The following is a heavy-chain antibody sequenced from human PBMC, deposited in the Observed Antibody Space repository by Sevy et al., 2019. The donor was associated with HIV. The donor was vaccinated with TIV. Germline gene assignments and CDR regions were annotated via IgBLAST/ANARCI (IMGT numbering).Heavy chain of an antibody. CDR3: ARDQGEGNYYDSSGYYYGGSLDH. CDR2: IGSSGSYI. Sequence: GGSLRLSSAASGFTFSTYSMSWVRQAPGKGLEWVSFIGSSGSYIYYADSLMGRFTVSRDNAKNSLYLQMNSLRAEDTAVYYCARDQGEGNYYDSSGYYYGGSLDHWGQGTLVTVSS. CDR1: GFTFSTYS. D-gene: IGHD3-22*01. J-gene: IGHJ4*02. V-gene: IGHV3-21*01.